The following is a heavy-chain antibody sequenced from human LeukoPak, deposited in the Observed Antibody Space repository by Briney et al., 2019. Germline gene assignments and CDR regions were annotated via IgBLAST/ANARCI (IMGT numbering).Heavy chain of an antibody. V-gene: IGHV4-38-2*01. D-gene: IGHD5-12*01. J-gene: IGHJ6*03. CDR3: ARKEATYYMDV. CDR2: IYHSVST. Sequence: ESLSLTCAASGYSISSGYYWGGSRAPPEKVLEWIGSIYHSVSTYYNPSLKSRVTISVDTSKNQFSLKLSSVTAADTAVYYCARKEATYYMDVWGQGTPVTVSS. CDR1: GYSISSGYY.